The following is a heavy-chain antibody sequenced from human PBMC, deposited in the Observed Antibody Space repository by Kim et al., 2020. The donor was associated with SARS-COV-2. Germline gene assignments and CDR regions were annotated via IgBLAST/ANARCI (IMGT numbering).Heavy chain of an antibody. CDR1: GFTFSSYW. V-gene: IGHV3-7*01. CDR2: IKQDGSEK. CDR3: ARVGSNYDFWSGYWYYFDY. Sequence: GGSLRLSCAASGFTFSSYWMSWVRQAPGKGLEWVANIKQDGSEKYYVDSVKGRFTISRDNAKNSLYLQMNSLRAEDTAVYYCARVGSNYDFWSGYWYYFDYWGQGTLVTVSS. D-gene: IGHD3-3*01. J-gene: IGHJ4*02.